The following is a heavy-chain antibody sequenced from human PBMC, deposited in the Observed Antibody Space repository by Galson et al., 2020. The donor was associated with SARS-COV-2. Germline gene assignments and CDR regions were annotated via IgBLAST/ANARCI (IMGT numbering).Heavy chain of an antibody. Sequence: SEPLYPTCAVPGYSINSGYYWGWSRQPPGKRLGRIGSIYHSGSTYYNPSLKSRVTISVDTSKNQFSLKLSSVTAADTAVYYCGYGYSSSWYMGWGQGTLVTVSS. D-gene: IGHD6-13*01. J-gene: IGHJ4*02. CDR3: GYGYSSSWYMG. CDR2: IYHSGST. V-gene: IGHV4-38-2*01. CDR1: GYSINSGYY.